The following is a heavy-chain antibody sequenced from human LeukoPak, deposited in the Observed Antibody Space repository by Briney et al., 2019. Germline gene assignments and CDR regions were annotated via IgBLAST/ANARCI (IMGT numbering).Heavy chain of an antibody. V-gene: IGHV4-39*07. Sequence: PSETLSLTCTVSGGSISSSSYYWGWIRQPPGKGLEWIGSIYYSGSTYYNPSLKGRVTISVDTSKNQFSLKLSSVTAADTAVYYCARVVGFYGDYGGDAFDIWGQGTMVTVSS. CDR2: IYYSGST. CDR3: ARVVGFYGDYGGDAFDI. J-gene: IGHJ3*02. D-gene: IGHD4-17*01. CDR1: GGSISSSSYY.